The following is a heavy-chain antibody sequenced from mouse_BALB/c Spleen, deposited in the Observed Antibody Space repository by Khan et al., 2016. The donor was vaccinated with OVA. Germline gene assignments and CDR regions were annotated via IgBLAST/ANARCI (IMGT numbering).Heavy chain of an antibody. CDR2: ISSSYGVP. D-gene: IGHD1-1*02. Sequence: QVRLQQSGAELVRPGVSLKISCKGSGYTFTDYAMHWVKQSHAKSLEWIGVISSSYGVPDYNQKFKGTATMTVDRSSSPAHLELARLTSEDSAIDYCARGGKFGYWGQGTLVTVS. V-gene: IGHV1S137*01. J-gene: IGHJ3*01. CDR1: GYTFTDYA. CDR3: ARGGKFGY.